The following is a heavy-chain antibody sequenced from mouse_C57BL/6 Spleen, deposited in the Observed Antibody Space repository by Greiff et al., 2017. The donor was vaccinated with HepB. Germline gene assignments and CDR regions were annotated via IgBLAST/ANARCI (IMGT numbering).Heavy chain of an antibody. CDR1: GYAFSSSW. J-gene: IGHJ3*01. V-gene: IGHV1-82*01. CDR2: IYPGDGDT. D-gene: IGHD2-5*01. Sequence: VQLQQSGPELVKPGASVKISCKASGYAFSSSWMNWVKQRPGKGLEWIGRIYPGDGDTNYNGKFKGKATLTADKSSSTAYMQLSSLTSEDSAVYFCSREPSYYSNYEGFAYWGQGTLVTVSA. CDR3: SREPSYYSNYEGFAY.